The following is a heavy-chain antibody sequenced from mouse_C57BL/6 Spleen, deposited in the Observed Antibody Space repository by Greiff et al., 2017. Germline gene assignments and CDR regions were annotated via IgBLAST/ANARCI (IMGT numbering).Heavy chain of an antibody. J-gene: IGHJ1*03. CDR3: ARTPPGSSSHWYFDV. D-gene: IGHD1-1*01. CDR1: GYTFTSYW. V-gene: IGHV1-7*01. Sequence: VQLQQSGAELAKPGASVKLSCKASGYTFTSYWMHWVKQRPGQGLEWIGYINPSSGYTKYHQKFKDKATLTADKSSSTAYMQLSSLTYEDSAVYYCARTPPGSSSHWYFDVWGTGTTVTVSS. CDR2: INPSSGYT.